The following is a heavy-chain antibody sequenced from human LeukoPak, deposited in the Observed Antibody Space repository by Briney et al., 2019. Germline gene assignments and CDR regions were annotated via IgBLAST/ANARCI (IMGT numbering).Heavy chain of an antibody. Sequence: PSETLSLTCTVSGGSISSYYWSWIRQPPGKGLEWIGYIHYSGSTNYNPSLKSRVSISVETSKNQFSLKLSSVTAADTAVYYCARWGLVRGRYADYWGQGTLVTVSS. CDR1: GGSISSYY. CDR2: IHYSGST. D-gene: IGHD3-10*01. J-gene: IGHJ4*02. V-gene: IGHV4-59*08. CDR3: ARWGLVRGRYADY.